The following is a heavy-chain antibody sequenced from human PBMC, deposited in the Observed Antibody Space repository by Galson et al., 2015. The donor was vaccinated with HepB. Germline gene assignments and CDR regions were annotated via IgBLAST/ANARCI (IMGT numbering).Heavy chain of an antibody. J-gene: IGHJ4*02. CDR2: ISGSGGST. V-gene: IGHV3-23*01. CDR1: AFTFNIYV. CDR3: AKGRYYFDY. Sequence: SLRLSGLASAFTFNIYVMSWVRQAPGKGLGWVSAISGSGGSTYYADSVKGRFTISRDNSKNTLYLQMNSLRAEDTAVYYCAKGRYYFDYWGQGTLVTVSS.